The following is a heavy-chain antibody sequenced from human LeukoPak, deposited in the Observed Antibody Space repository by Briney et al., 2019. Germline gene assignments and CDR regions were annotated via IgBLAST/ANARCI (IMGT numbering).Heavy chain of an antibody. J-gene: IGHJ6*03. D-gene: IGHD3-10*01. Sequence: GASVKVSCKASGGTFSSYAISWVRQAPGQGLEWMGGIIPIFGTANYAQKFQGRVTITADKSTSTAYMELSSLRSEDTAVYYCARWSGPGEYYYYYMDVWGKGTTVTVSS. V-gene: IGHV1-69*06. CDR3: ARWSGPGEYYYYYMDV. CDR1: GGTFSSYA. CDR2: IIPIFGTA.